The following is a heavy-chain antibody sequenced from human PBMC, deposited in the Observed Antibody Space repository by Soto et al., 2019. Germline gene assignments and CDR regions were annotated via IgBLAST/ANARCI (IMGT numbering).Heavy chain of an antibody. CDR2: IYYSGST. Sequence: PSETLSLTCTVSGGSISSGGYYWSWIRQHPGKGLEWIGYIYYSGSTYYNPSLKSRVTISVDTSKNQFSLKLSSVTAADTAVYYCARERLEDYGDYEWGYGMDVWGQGTTVTVSS. CDR3: ARERLEDYGDYEWGYGMDV. CDR1: GGSISSGGYY. D-gene: IGHD4-17*01. J-gene: IGHJ6*02. V-gene: IGHV4-31*03.